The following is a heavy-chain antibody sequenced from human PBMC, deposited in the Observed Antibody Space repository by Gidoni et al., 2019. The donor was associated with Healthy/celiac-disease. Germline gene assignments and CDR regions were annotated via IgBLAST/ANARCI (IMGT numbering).Heavy chain of an antibody. D-gene: IGHD3-22*01. CDR3: ARPDSSGYYYAFDY. J-gene: IGHJ4*02. Sequence: EVPLVESGGGLVQPGGSLRLPCAASGFTFRSSWMHWGRQAPGKGLGWVSRIKRDGSSTTYADSVKGRFTISRDNAKNTLYLQMNSLRAEDTAVYYCARPDSSGYYYAFDYWGQGTLVTVSS. V-gene: IGHV3-74*01. CDR1: GFTFRSSW. CDR2: IKRDGSST.